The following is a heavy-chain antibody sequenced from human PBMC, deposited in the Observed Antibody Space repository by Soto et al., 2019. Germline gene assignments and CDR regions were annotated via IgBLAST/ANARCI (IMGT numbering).Heavy chain of an antibody. Sequence: PGGSLRLSCAASGFTFSSYSMNWVRQAPGKGLEWVSSISSSSSYIYYADSVKGRFTISRDNAKNSLYLQMNSLRAEDTAVYYCARDPKHRSGYPSVGLDYWGQGTLVTVSS. D-gene: IGHD3-3*01. J-gene: IGHJ4*02. CDR1: GFTFSSYS. CDR2: ISSSSSYI. CDR3: ARDPKHRSGYPSVGLDY. V-gene: IGHV3-21*01.